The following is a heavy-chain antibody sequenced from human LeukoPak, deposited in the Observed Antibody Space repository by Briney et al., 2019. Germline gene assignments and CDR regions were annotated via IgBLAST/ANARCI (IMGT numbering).Heavy chain of an antibody. CDR1: GFTFSSYA. CDR2: ISGSGGST. V-gene: IGHV3-23*01. D-gene: IGHD6-19*01. CDR3: AKEDSSGWPYFDY. Sequence: PGASLRLSCAASGFTFSSYAMSWVRPAPGKGLEWVSAISGSGGSTYYTHSVKGRFTISRDNSKNTLYLQMNSLRAEDTAVYYCAKEDSSGWPYFDYWGQGTLVTVSS. J-gene: IGHJ4*02.